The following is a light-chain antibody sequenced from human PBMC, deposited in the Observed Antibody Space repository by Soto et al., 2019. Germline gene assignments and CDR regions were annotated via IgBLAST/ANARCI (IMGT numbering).Light chain of an antibody. CDR2: DAS. J-gene: IGKJ3*01. V-gene: IGKV1-33*01. CDR1: QDISNY. CDR3: QQYDHLP. Sequence: DIQMTQSPSSLSASVGDRVTITCQASQDISNYLNWYQQKPGKAPKLLIYDASNLETGVPSRFSGSGSGTDFTFTISSLQPEDIATYYCQQYDHLPFGPGTKVDIK.